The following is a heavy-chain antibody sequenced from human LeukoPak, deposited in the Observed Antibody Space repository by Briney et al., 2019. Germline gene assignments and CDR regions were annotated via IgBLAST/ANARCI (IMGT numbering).Heavy chain of an antibody. V-gene: IGHV4-38-2*02. CDR1: GSSISSDYY. CDR2: IKHRGRS. Sequence: LSLTCTVSGSSISSDYYWGWVRQPPGKELEWIGSIKHRGRSYYNPSLKRRVTLSVDTSKNQFSLQLSSVTAADTAVYYCARVVGATSIDYWGQGILVTVSS. J-gene: IGHJ4*02. D-gene: IGHD2-15*01. CDR3: ARVVGATSIDY.